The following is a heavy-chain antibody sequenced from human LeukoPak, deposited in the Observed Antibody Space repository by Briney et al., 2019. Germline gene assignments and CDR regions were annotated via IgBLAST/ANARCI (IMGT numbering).Heavy chain of an antibody. CDR2: INPNSGGT. Sequence: ASVKVFCKTSGYTFTGYYMHWVRQAPGQGLEWMGWINPNSGGTNYAQKFQGRVTMTRDTSISTAYMELSRLRSDDTAVYYCARDLVFDWLLRAFDIWGQGTMVTVSS. J-gene: IGHJ3*02. V-gene: IGHV1-2*02. D-gene: IGHD3-9*01. CDR3: ARDLVFDWLLRAFDI. CDR1: GYTFTGYY.